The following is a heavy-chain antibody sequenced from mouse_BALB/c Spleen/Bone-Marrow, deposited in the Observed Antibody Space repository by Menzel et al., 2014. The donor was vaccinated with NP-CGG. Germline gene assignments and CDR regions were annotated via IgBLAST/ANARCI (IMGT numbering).Heavy chain of an antibody. CDR1: GFTFSDYY. CDR3: TRGLGWFGY. J-gene: IGHJ3*01. D-gene: IGHD4-1*01. CDR2: ISDGGSYT. Sequence: EVKLVESGGDLVKPGGSLRLSCAASGFTFSDYYMYWIRQTPEKRLEWVATISDGGSYTNYADSVKGRFTISRDNAKNNLYLQMSSLKSGDTAMYYCTRGLGWFGYWGQGTLVTVSA. V-gene: IGHV5-4*02.